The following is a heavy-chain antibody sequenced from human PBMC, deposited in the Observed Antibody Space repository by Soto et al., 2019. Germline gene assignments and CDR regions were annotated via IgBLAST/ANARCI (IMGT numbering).Heavy chain of an antibody. Sequence: EVQLLESRGGLVQPGGSLRLSCAASGFTFSSYAMSWVRQAPGKGLEWVSAISGSGGSTYYADSVKGRFTISRDNSKNTLYLQMNSLRAEDTAVYYCAKDLHHYDSSGYYSPLFDYWGQGTLVTVSS. D-gene: IGHD3-22*01. CDR3: AKDLHHYDSSGYYSPLFDY. CDR2: ISGSGGST. V-gene: IGHV3-23*01. J-gene: IGHJ4*02. CDR1: GFTFSSYA.